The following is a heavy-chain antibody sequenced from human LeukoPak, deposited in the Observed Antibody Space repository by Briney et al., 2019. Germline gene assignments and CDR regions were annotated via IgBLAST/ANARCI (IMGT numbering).Heavy chain of an antibody. J-gene: IGHJ4*02. Sequence: PETLSLTCAVYGGSLSDYYWSWIRQPPGKGLEWIGEINHSGSTKYNPSLKSRVTISVDTSKNQFSLKLSSVTAADTAVYYCASGWSANYFEYWGQGVLVTVSS. CDR3: ASGWSANYFEY. V-gene: IGHV4-34*01. CDR2: INHSGST. CDR1: GGSLSDYY.